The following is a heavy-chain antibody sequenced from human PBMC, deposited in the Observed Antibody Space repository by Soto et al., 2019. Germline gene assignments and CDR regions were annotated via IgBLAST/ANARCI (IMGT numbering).Heavy chain of an antibody. CDR1: GGSVSSSFFY. CDR2: IYYTGTT. CDR3: ARLTTSSSWSLFDS. Sequence: SETLSLTCTVSGGSVSSSFFYWSWVRQPPGQRLEWIGYIYYTGTTNYNPSLASRVAMSVDTSKKQFTLNLRSLTAADTARYYCARLTTSSSWSLFDSWGQGMLVTVSS. D-gene: IGHD6-6*01. J-gene: IGHJ4*02. V-gene: IGHV4-61*01.